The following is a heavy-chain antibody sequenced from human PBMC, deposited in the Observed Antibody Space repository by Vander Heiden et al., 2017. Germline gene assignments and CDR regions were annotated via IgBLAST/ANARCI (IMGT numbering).Heavy chain of an antibody. J-gene: IGHJ3*02. CDR2: INHSGST. CDR1: GGSFSGYY. D-gene: IGHD3-22*01. CDR3: ARGYRFVTAEYDSSGNDAFDI. Sequence: QVQLQQWGAGLLKPSETLSLTCAVYGGSFSGYYWSWIRQPPGKGLESIGEINHSGSTNYNPSLKSRVPISVDTAKNQFSRKLSSGTAADTAVYYCARGYRFVTAEYDSSGNDAFDIWGQGTMVTVSS. V-gene: IGHV4-34*01.